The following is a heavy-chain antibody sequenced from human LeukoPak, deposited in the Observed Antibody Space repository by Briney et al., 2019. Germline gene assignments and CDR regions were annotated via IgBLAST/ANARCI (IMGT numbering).Heavy chain of an antibody. CDR3: ARVRRYFDWCLDY. CDR1: GFTFTKYA. D-gene: IGHD3-9*01. Sequence: PGGSLRLSCAASGFTFTKYAMSWVRQAAGKGLEWVSAIGGSGTKTFYAESVKGRFTISRDNSNNILFLQMDSLRAEDTAVYYCARVRRYFDWCLDYWGQGTLVTVSS. CDR2: IGGSGTKT. V-gene: IGHV3-23*01. J-gene: IGHJ4*02.